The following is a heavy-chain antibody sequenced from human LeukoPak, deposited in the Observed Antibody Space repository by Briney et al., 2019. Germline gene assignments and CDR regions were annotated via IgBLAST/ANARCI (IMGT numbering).Heavy chain of an antibody. J-gene: IGHJ4*02. CDR2: IKGDEMTT. CDR1: GFTFSSYA. Sequence: GGSLRLSCAASGFTFSSYAMSWVRQAPGKGLEWVSRIKGDEMTTNYADSVEGRFTISRDNAKNTVYLEINSLRAEDTAVYYCARGGLFAYYFDYWGQGTLVTVSS. D-gene: IGHD3-10*02. V-gene: IGHV3-74*01. CDR3: ARGGLFAYYFDY.